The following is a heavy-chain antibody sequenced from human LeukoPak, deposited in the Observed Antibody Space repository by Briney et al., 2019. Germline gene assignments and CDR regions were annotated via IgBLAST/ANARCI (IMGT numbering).Heavy chain of an antibody. CDR1: GFTFTGYY. V-gene: IGHV1-2*02. CDR2: INLNSGGT. CDR3: ARDQATVTTPYFDY. Sequence: ASVKVSCKTSGFTFTGYYIHWVRQAPGQGLEWMGWINLNSGGTSYAQTFQGRVTVARDTSITTAYMELSRLGSDDTAVYYCARDQATVTTPYFDYWGQGTLVTVPS. J-gene: IGHJ4*02. D-gene: IGHD4-17*01.